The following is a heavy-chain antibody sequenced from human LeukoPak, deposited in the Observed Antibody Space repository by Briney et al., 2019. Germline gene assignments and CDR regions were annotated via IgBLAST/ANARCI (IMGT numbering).Heavy chain of an antibody. J-gene: IGHJ5*02. CDR1: GGSISSGDYY. CDR3: ARGRGSSPSIWFDP. D-gene: IGHD6-6*01. CDR2: IYYSGST. V-gene: IGHV4-61*08. Sequence: SQTLSLTCTVSGGSISSGDYYWSWIRQPPGKGLEWIGYIYYSGSTNYNPSLKSRVTISVDTSKNQFSLKLSSVTAADTAVYYCARGRGSSPSIWFDPWGQGTLVTVSS.